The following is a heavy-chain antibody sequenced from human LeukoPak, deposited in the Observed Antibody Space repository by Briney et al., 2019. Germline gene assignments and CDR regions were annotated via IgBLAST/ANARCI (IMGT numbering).Heavy chain of an antibody. CDR1: GFTVSSNY. CDR2: IYSGGST. Sequence: GGSLRLSCAASGFTVSSNYMSWVRQAPGKGLEWVSVIYSGGSTYYADSVKGRFTISRDNSKNTLYLQMNSLRAEDTAVYYCARGSRQTGYCSGGSCRRGNFDYWGQGTLVTVSS. CDR3: ARGSRQTGYCSGGSCRRGNFDY. J-gene: IGHJ4*02. D-gene: IGHD2-15*01. V-gene: IGHV3-66*01.